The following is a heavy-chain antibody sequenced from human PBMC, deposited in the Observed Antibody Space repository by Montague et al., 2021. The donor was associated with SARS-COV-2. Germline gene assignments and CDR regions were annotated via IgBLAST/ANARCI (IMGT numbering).Heavy chain of an antibody. D-gene: IGHD3-10*01. J-gene: IGHJ6*02. V-gene: IGHV4-34*01. Sequence: SETLSITCAVYGGSFSGYYWSWIRQPPGKGLEWIGEINHSGSTNYILSLKSRVTISVETSKNQFSLKLSSVTAADTAVYYCARGRRILLWFGELLSGGDYYGMDVWGQGTTVTVSS. CDR2: INHSGST. CDR1: GGSFSGYY. CDR3: ARGRRILLWFGELLSGGDYYGMDV.